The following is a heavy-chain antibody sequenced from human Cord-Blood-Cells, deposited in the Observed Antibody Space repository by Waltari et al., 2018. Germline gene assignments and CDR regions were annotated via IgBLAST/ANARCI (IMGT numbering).Heavy chain of an antibody. D-gene: IGHD3-16*01. CDR2: IDYSGGT. V-gene: IGHV4-30-4*01. CDR3: ARESEGGPEPWYFDL. CDR1: GGSISSGDYY. J-gene: IGHJ2*01. Sequence: HVQLQESGPGLVKPSQTLSLTCTVSGGSISSGDYYWSWIRQPPGKGLEWIGYIDYSGGTHYTPSLHSRGTMSVDTSKNQFALKLSSVTAADSAVYYCARESEGGPEPWYFDLWGRCTLVTVSS.